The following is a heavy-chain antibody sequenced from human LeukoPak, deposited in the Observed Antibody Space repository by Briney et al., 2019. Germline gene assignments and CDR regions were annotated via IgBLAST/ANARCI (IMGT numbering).Heavy chain of an antibody. V-gene: IGHV3-23*01. CDR1: GFAFSNYG. CDR2: ITGSGGTT. D-gene: IGHD7-27*01. J-gene: IGHJ4*02. Sequence: PGGTLRLSWAASGFAFSNYGMNWVRQAPGKGLEWVSGITGSGGTTYYADSVKGRFTISRDNSKNTLYLQMNSPRAEDTAAYYCAKDGNWARFENWGQGTLVTVSS. CDR3: AKDGNWARFEN.